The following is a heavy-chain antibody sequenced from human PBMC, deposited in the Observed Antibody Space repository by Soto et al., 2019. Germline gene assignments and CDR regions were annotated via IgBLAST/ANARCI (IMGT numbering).Heavy chain of an antibody. CDR3: ARHGGYYFDY. Sequence: PGGSLRLSCAASGFTFRSYWMQWVRQAPGKGLVWVSWINSDGSSTSYADSVKGRFTISRDNAKNSLYLQMNSLRAEDTAVYYCARHGGYYFDYWGQGTLVTVSS. J-gene: IGHJ4*02. D-gene: IGHD4-17*01. CDR1: GFTFRSYW. CDR2: INSDGSST. V-gene: IGHV3-74*01.